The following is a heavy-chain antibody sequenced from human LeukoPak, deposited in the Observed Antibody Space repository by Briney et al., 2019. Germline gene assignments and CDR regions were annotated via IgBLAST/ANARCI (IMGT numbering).Heavy chain of an antibody. CDR3: ARGDPDIVVVPAARSTPYYMDV. CDR2: IYYSGST. J-gene: IGHJ6*03. V-gene: IGHV4-59*01. CDR1: GGSISSYY. Sequence: SETLSLTCTVSGGSISSYYWSWIRQPPGKGLEWIGYIYYSGSTNYNPSLKSRVTISVDTSKNQFSLKLSSVTAADTAVYYCARGDPDIVVVPAARSTPYYMDVWGKGTTVTVSS. D-gene: IGHD2-2*01.